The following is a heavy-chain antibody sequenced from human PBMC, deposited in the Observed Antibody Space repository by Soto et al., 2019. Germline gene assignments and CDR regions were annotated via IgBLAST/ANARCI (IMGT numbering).Heavy chain of an antibody. J-gene: IGHJ4*02. CDR1: GFAVSSYS. CDR3: TRGRSTSATDDFEY. Sequence: GGSLRLSCAASGFAVSSYSMHWVRQAPGKGLEWVAAMSFDGNSKYFADSVKGRFKISRDTSKNTWSLEMESLGVEDSALYHCTRGRSTSATDDFEYWGQGTQVTVSS. CDR2: MSFDGNSK. V-gene: IGHV3-30-3*01. D-gene: IGHD2-15*01.